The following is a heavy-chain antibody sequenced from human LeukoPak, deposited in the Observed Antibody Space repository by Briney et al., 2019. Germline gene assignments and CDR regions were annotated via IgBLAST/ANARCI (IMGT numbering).Heavy chain of an antibody. CDR3: ARDSSPDSATTYYDALDM. J-gene: IGHJ3*02. Sequence: GGSLRLSCAGSGFSFRRFWMTWVRQAPGRGLEGLAHINGDGDGKRYADSVKDRFTISRDNARSLVFLQIHSLRDEDTALYYCARDSSPDSATTYYDALDMWGQGTMVSVSS. CDR1: GFSFRRFW. V-gene: IGHV3-7*01. D-gene: IGHD1-1*01. CDR2: INGDGDGK.